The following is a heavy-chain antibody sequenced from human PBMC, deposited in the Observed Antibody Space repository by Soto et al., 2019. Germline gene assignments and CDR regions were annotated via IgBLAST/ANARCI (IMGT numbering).Heavy chain of an antibody. V-gene: IGHV3-73*02. CDR2: IPSKTHTYAT. CDR1: GFTFSGST. J-gene: IGHJ4*02. CDR3: TRQHLDVPVASAIDY. Sequence: EVQLVESGGGLVQPGGSLKLSCAASGFTFSGSTIHWVRQTSGKGLEWVGRIPSKTHTYATAYAASVKGRFTISRDDSKNTAYLQMNSLKTEDTAVCYCTRQHLDVPVASAIDYWGQGTLVTVSS. D-gene: IGHD6-19*01.